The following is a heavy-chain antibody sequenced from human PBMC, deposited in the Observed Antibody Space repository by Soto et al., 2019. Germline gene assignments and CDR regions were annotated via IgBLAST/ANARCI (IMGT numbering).Heavy chain of an antibody. D-gene: IGHD2-15*01. CDR2: IIPIFGTA. J-gene: IGHJ5*02. CDR1: GGTFSSYA. CDR3: ARDGAYCSGGSCYSGPPWFDP. V-gene: IGHV1-69*01. Sequence: QVQLVQSGAEVKKPGSSVKVSCKASGGTFSSYAISWVRQAPGQGLEWMGGIIPIFGTANYAQKFQGRVTITADESMSTAYMELSSLRSEDTAVYYCARDGAYCSGGSCYSGPPWFDPWGQGTLVTVSS.